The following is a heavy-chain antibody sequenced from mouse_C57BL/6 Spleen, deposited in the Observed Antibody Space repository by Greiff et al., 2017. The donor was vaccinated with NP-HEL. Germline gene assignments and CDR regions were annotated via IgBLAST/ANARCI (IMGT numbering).Heavy chain of an antibody. V-gene: IGHV2-5*01. CDR3: AKNKDYYGSSWYFDV. D-gene: IGHD1-1*01. CDR1: GFSLTSYG. J-gene: IGHJ1*03. CDR2: IWRGGST. Sequence: QVQLKESGPGLVQPSQSLSITCTVSGFSLTSYGVHWVRQSPGKGLEWLGVIWRGGSTDYNAAFMSRLSITKDNSKSQVFFKMNSLQADDTAIYYCAKNKDYYGSSWYFDVWGTGTTVTVSS.